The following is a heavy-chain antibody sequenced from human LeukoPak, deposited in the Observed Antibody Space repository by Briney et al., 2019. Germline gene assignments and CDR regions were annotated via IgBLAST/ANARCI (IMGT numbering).Heavy chain of an antibody. CDR3: AQMTEGNYGQGYFDY. J-gene: IGHJ4*02. Sequence: PGGSLRLSCVVSGLTFSSYSMNWVRQAPGKGLEWVSYISSSGRTIYYADSVKGRFTISRDNAKNSLYLQMHSLRAEDTAVYYCAQMTEGNYGQGYFDYWGQGTLVTVSS. V-gene: IGHV3-48*04. CDR2: ISSSGRTI. D-gene: IGHD1-7*01. CDR1: GLTFSSYS.